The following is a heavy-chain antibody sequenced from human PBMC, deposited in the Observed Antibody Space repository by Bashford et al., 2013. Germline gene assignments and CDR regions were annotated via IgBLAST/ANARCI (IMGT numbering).Heavy chain of an antibody. CDR1: GFSFNIFD. CDR2: ISGSGGST. J-gene: IGHJ6*02. D-gene: IGHD6-13*01. V-gene: IGHV3-23*01. CDR3: AKDPRAAAGNGYGMDV. Sequence: GGSLRLSCATSGFSFNIFDMGWVRQAPGKGLEWVSAISGSGGSTYYVDSVKGRFTISKDNSKNTLFLLMNSLRAEDTAVYYCAKDPRAAAGNGYGMDVWGQGTTVTVSS.